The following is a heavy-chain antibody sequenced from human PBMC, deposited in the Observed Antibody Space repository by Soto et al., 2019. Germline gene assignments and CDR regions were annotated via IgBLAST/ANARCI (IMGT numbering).Heavy chain of an antibody. J-gene: IGHJ4*02. CDR2: IYHSGST. D-gene: IGHD4-17*01. CDR3: ARSVLRHDYGGNVYFDY. Sequence: QLQLQESGSGLVKPSQTLSLTCAVSGGSISSGGYSWSWIRQPPGKGLEWIGYIYHSGSTYYNPSLRSRVTISVARSKNHFSLKLSSVTAADTAVYYCARSVLRHDYGGNVYFDYWGQGTLVTVSS. V-gene: IGHV4-30-2*01. CDR1: GGSISSGGYS.